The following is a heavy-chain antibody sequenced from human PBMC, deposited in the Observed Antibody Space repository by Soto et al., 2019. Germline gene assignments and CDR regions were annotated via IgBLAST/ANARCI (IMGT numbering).Heavy chain of an antibody. J-gene: IGHJ4*02. CDR3: ATKGVVIASNFRY. V-gene: IGHV3-15*07. D-gene: IGHD2-21*01. Sequence: PGGSLRLSCAASGFSFSNAWMNWVRQAPGKGLEWVGRIKSKTDGGTTEYAAPVKGRFTISRDDSKNTLYLEMNSLKTEDTAVYECATKGVVIASNFRYWGQGTLVTVSS. CDR2: IKSKTDGGTT. CDR1: GFSFSNAW.